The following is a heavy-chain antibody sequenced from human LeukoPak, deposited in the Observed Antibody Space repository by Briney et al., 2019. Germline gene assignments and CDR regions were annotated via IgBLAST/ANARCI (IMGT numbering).Heavy chain of an antibody. D-gene: IGHD6-19*01. CDR3: ARGHYSSGWYRGFGY. Sequence: SETLSLTCTVSGGSISSGSYYWSWIRQPAGKGLEWIGRIYTSGSTNYNPSLKSRVTISVDTSKNQFSLKLSSVTAADTAVYYCARGHYSSGWYRGFGYWGQGTLVTVSS. CDR1: GGSISSGSYY. CDR2: IYTSGST. V-gene: IGHV4-61*02. J-gene: IGHJ4*02.